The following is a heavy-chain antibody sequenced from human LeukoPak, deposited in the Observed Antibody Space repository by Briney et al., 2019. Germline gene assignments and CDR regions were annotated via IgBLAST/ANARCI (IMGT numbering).Heavy chain of an antibody. J-gene: IGHJ4*02. V-gene: IGHV3-74*01. CDR2: IYIDGSST. CDR3: ARGASARQDY. CDR1: GFTFSTYW. D-gene: IGHD2-2*01. Sequence: QPGGSLRLSCAASGFTFSTYWMHWVRQAPGKGLVWVSRIYIDGSSTNYADSVKGRFTISRDNAKNTLYLQMNSLRAEDTAVYYCARGASARQDYWGQGILVTVSS.